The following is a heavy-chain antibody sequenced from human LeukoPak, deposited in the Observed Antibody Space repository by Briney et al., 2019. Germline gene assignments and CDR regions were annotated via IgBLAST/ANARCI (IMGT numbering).Heavy chain of an antibody. J-gene: IGHJ4*02. CDR3: ARVPPMVRGVIGYFDY. Sequence: SETLSLTCTVSGGSISSSSYYWGWIRQPPGKGLEWIGSIYYSGSTYYNPSLKCRVTISVDTSKNQFALKLSSVTAADSAVYYCARVPPMVRGVIGYFDYWGQGTLVTVSS. D-gene: IGHD3-10*01. CDR1: GGSISSSSYY. CDR2: IYYSGST. V-gene: IGHV4-39*01.